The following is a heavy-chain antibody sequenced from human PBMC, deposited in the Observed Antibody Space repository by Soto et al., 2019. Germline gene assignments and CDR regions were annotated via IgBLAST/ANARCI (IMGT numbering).Heavy chain of an antibody. CDR1: GFTFTSSA. CDR3: AAVPSYYGDSLFDY. Sequence: ASVKVSCKASGFTFTSSAMQWVRQARGQRLEWIRWIVVGSGNTNYAQKLQERVTITRDMSTSTAYMELSSLRSEDTAVYYCAAVPSYYGDSLFDYWGQGTLVTVSS. D-gene: IGHD4-17*01. V-gene: IGHV1-58*02. CDR2: IVVGSGNT. J-gene: IGHJ4*02.